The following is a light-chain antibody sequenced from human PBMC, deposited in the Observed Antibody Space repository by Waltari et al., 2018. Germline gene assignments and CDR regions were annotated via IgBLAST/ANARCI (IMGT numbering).Light chain of an antibody. CDR2: QDR. V-gene: IGLV3-1*01. CDR3: QAWDSSTAL. Sequence: SYELTQPPSVSVSPGQTASITCSGDKLGDKYACWYQQKPGQSPVLVIYQDRKRPSGIPERVSGTNSGNTATLTISGTQARDEADYDCQAWDSSTALFGGGTKLTVL. J-gene: IGLJ2*01. CDR1: KLGDKY.